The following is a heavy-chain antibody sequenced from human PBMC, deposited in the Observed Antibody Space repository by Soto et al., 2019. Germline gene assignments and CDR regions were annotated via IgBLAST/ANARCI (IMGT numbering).Heavy chain of an antibody. J-gene: IGHJ4*02. D-gene: IGHD3-9*01. CDR2: ISGSGGST. V-gene: IGHV3-23*01. Sequence: EVQLLESGGGLVQPGGSLRLSCAASGFTFSSYAMSWVRQAPGKGLEWVSAISGSGGSTYYADSVKGRFTISRDNSKNTLYLQMNSLRAEDTAVYYCAKETTNVLRYFDWPQRGYFDYWGQGTLVTVSS. CDR1: GFTFSSYA. CDR3: AKETTNVLRYFDWPQRGYFDY.